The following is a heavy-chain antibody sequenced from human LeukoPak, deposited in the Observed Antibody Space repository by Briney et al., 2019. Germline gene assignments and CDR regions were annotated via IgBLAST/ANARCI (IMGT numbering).Heavy chain of an antibody. D-gene: IGHD2-21*01. CDR2: ISADGART. CDR1: GFTFRTYT. V-gene: IGHV3-23*01. CDR3: AKDRGGLPHPIWFDS. J-gene: IGHJ5*01. Sequence: GGSLRLSCAASGFTFRTYTMSWVRQVPGQGLDGVAGISADGARTYYAGSVQGRFTISRDNANNMLNVQLSALRADDAAVYYCAKDRGGLPHPIWFDSWGQGTMVAVSS.